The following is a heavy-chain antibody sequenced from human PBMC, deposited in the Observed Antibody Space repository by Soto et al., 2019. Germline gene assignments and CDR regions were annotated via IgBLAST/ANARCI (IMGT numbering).Heavy chain of an antibody. CDR3: ARASSGWYKDAFDI. Sequence: PSNGLEWVAVISYDGSNKYPADSVKGRFTISRDNSKNTLYLQMNSLRAEDTAVYYCARASSGWYKDAFDIWGQGTMVTVSS. J-gene: IGHJ3*02. V-gene: IGHV3-30-3*01. D-gene: IGHD6-19*01. CDR2: ISYDGSNK.